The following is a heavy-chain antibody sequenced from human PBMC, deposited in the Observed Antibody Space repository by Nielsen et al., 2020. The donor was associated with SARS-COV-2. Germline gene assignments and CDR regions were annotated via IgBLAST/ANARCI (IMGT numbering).Heavy chain of an antibody. J-gene: IGHJ4*02. D-gene: IGHD3-22*01. V-gene: IGHV3-33*05. CDR3: VKTHDFDSRLNRATDY. CDR1: GFAFSLYG. Sequence: GESLKISCAVSGFAFSLYGMHWVRQAPDKGLEWVASISSDGNDKNYADSVEGRFAISRDNSNYTLYLHISSLRVEDTALYYCVKTHDFDSRLNRATDYWGQGTRVIVSS. CDR2: ISSDGNDK.